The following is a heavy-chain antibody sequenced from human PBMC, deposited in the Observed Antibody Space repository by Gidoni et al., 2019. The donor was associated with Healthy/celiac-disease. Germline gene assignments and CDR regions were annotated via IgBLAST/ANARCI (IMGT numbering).Heavy chain of an antibody. CDR2: INHSGST. J-gene: IGHJ4*02. CDR1: GGSFSGYY. Sequence: QVQLQQWGAGLLKPSETLSLTCAVYGGSFSGYYWSWIRQSPGKGLEWIGEINHSGSTNYNPSLKSRVTISVDTSKNQFSLKLSSVTAADTAVYYCARRFWGPFRGGFLDYWGQGTLVTVSS. CDR3: ARRFWGPFRGGFLDY. V-gene: IGHV4-34*01. D-gene: IGHD3-10*01.